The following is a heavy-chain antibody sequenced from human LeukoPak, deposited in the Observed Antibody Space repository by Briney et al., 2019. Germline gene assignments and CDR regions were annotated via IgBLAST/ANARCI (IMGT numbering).Heavy chain of an antibody. D-gene: IGHD4-17*01. Sequence: GASVKVSCKASGYTFTDYYMHWVRQAPGQGLEWMGWINPNSGGTNYAQKFQGRVTMTRDTSISTAYMELSRLRSDDTAVYYCARDGTYDYGDYWHLTDAFDIWGQGTMVTVSS. CDR2: INPNSGGT. J-gene: IGHJ3*02. CDR1: GYTFTDYY. V-gene: IGHV1-2*02. CDR3: ARDGTYDYGDYWHLTDAFDI.